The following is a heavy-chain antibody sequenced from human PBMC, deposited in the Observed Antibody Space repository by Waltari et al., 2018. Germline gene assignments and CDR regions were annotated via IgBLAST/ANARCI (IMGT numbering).Heavy chain of an antibody. CDR2: INPNSGDT. Sequence: QVELVQSGAEVRKPGASVKVSCKASGYSLTSYYMHWVRQAPGLGLEWMVRINPNSGDTNPAPKFQGRVTLTRDTSVNTAFLELRSLTSDDTAVYFCARESAFSTSWYPGFDPWGQGTLVTVAS. V-gene: IGHV1-2*06. CDR1: GYSLTSYY. CDR3: ARESAFSTSWYPGFDP. D-gene: IGHD2-2*01. J-gene: IGHJ5*02.